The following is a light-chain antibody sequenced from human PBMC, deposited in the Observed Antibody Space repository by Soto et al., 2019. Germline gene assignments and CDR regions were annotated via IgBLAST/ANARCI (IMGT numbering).Light chain of an antibody. Sequence: QAVVTQPPSVSGAPGQRVTISCTGSNSNIGAGYDVHWYQQLPGTAPKLLIYANNNRPSGVPDRFSGSKSGTSASLAITGIQAEDEADYYCQSYDSSLSGSVFGGGTKLTVL. CDR3: QSYDSSLSGSV. CDR1: NSNIGAGYD. V-gene: IGLV1-40*01. J-gene: IGLJ3*02. CDR2: ANN.